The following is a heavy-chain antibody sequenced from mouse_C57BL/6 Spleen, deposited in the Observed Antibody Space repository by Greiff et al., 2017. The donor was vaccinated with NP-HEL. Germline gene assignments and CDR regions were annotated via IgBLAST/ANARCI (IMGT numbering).Heavy chain of an antibody. J-gene: IGHJ3*01. CDR3: ARDNDGYYGY. D-gene: IGHD2-3*01. Sequence: EVKLVESGGGLVKPGGSLKLSCAASGFTFSSYAMSWVRQTPEKRLEWVATISDGGSYTYYPDNVKGRFTISRDNAKNNLYLQMSHLKSEDTAMYYCARDNDGYYGYWGQGTLVTVSA. V-gene: IGHV5-4*01. CDR2: ISDGGSYT. CDR1: GFTFSSYA.